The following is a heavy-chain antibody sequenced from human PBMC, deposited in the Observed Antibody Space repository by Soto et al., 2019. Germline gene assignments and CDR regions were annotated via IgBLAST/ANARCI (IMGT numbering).Heavy chain of an antibody. Sequence: PGGSLRLSCAASGFTFSSYGMHWVRQAPGKGLEWVAVIWYDGSNKYYADSVKGRFTISRDNSKNTLYLQMNSLRAEDTAVYYCARPKSLDEPIRMDVWGQGTTVTVSS. CDR3: ARPKSLDEPIRMDV. V-gene: IGHV3-33*01. CDR2: IWYDGSNK. J-gene: IGHJ6*02. CDR1: GFTFSSYG.